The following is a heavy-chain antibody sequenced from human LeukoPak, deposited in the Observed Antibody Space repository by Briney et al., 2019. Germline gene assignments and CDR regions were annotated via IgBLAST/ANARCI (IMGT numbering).Heavy chain of an antibody. Sequence: PGGALRLSCVSSGFDLRRHDMNGVRQARGKGLEWLSSITSNSDYLFYAVSLRDRLTISRNNDKNTLYLQMTRLTVEDTAVYFCARDRDNREGFCSGGTCPPPDYWGPGTLVVVSS. CDR1: GFDLRRHD. CDR2: ITSNSDYL. J-gene: IGHJ4*02. D-gene: IGHD2-8*02. V-gene: IGHV3-21*01. CDR3: ARDRDNREGFCSGGTCPPPDY.